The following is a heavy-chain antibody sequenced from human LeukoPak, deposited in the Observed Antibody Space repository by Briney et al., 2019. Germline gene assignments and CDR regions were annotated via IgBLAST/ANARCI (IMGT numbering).Heavy chain of an antibody. CDR3: ARIGGGRKGSWFDP. J-gene: IGHJ5*02. Sequence: GGSLRLSCAASGFTFSSYWMSWVRQAPGKGLEWVANIKQDGSEKYYVDSVKGRFTISRDNAKNSLYLQMNSLRAEDTAVYYCARIGGGRKGSWFDPWGQGTLVTVSS. CDR2: IKQDGSEK. CDR1: GFTFSSYW. D-gene: IGHD1-26*01. V-gene: IGHV3-7*01.